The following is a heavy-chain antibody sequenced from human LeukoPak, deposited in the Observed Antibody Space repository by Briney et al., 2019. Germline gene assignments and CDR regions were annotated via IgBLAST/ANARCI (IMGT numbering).Heavy chain of an antibody. CDR2: IYYSGSA. J-gene: IGHJ3*02. V-gene: IGHV4-39*07. Sequence: SETLSLTCTVSGGSISSNTYYWGWIRQPPGKGLEWIGSIYYSGSAYYNPSLKSRVTISVDTSKNQFSLKLSSVTAADTAVYYCARVGTAADAFDIWGQGTMVTVSS. D-gene: IGHD1-1*01. CDR1: GGSISSNTYY. CDR3: ARVGTAADAFDI.